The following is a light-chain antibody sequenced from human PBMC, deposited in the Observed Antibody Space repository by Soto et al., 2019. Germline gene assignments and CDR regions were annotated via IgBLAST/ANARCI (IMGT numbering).Light chain of an antibody. V-gene: IGKV3-20*01. J-gene: IGKJ1*01. CDR2: GAS. CDR1: QSVSSSY. CDR3: QQYGSSPPWT. Sequence: EIVLTQSPGTLSLSPGERATLSCRASQSVSSSYLAWYQQKLGQAPRLLIYGASSRATGIPDRFSGSGFGTDFTLTISRLEPEDFAVYYCQQYGSSPPWTFGQGTKVEIK.